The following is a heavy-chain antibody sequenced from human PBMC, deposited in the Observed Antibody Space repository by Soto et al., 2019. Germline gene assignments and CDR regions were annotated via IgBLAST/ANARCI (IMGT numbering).Heavy chain of an antibody. CDR2: IYYSGST. D-gene: IGHD3-9*01. CDR3: ARADILTGCYILPGAFDI. CDR1: GGSISSCY. J-gene: IGHJ3*02. V-gene: IGHV4-59*01. Sequence: SETLSLTCTVSGGSISSCYWSWIRQPPGKGLEWIGYIYYSGSTNYNPSLKSRVTISVDTSKNQFSLKLSSVTAADTAVYYCARADILTGCYILPGAFDIWGQGTMVTVSS.